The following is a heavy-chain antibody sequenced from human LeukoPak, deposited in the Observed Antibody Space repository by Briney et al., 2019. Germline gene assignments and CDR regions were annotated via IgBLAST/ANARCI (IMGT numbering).Heavy chain of an antibody. D-gene: IGHD1-1*01. J-gene: IGHJ5*01. CDR1: VFTFNIYW. Sequence: GGSLTLSCAASVFTFNIYWMHWVRQAPWEGLVWVSRITSDVSTTNYADSVKGRLTISRDNAKNTLYLQMNSLRAADPVVYYCARQRFASWGKGTLVPVSS. CDR2: ITSDVSTT. CDR3: ARQRFAS. V-gene: IGHV3-74*01.